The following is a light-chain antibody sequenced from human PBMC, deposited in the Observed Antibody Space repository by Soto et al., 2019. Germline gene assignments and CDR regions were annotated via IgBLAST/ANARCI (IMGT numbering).Light chain of an antibody. CDR1: KSVTNY. CDR3: QQCANWPT. J-gene: IGKJ3*01. Sequence: TRSRGTLSLSPGERATRSCRASKSVTNYLAWYQQKPGQAPRLLIYHASSRATGVPARFSGSGSGTDFTLTISSLEPEDFALYYCQQCANWPTFAPRTKVAIK. CDR2: HAS. V-gene: IGKV3-11*01.